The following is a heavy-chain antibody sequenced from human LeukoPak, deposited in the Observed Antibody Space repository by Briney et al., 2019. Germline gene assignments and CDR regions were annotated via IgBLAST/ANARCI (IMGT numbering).Heavy chain of an antibody. CDR1: QFIFGNYA. V-gene: IGHV3-30-3*01. CDR3: AKGDYGDHSYYFDY. Sequence: GGSLRLSCAASQFIFGNYAMHWVRQAPGKGLEWVATISYDGVDKYYADSVRGRFTTSRDNSKNTLYLQMNSLRAEDTAVYYCAKGDYGDHSYYFDYWGQGTLVTVSS. D-gene: IGHD4-17*01. CDR2: ISYDGVDK. J-gene: IGHJ4*02.